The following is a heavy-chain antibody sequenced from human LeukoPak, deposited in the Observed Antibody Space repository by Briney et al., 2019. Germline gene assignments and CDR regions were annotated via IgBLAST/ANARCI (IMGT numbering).Heavy chain of an antibody. CDR3: ASRSGYYYFDY. D-gene: IGHD3-22*01. J-gene: IGHJ4*02. CDR1: GGTSSSYA. V-gene: IGHV1-69*05. CDR2: IIPIFGTA. Sequence: ASVKVSCKASGGTSSSYAISWVRQAPGQGLEWMGGIIPIFGTANYAQKFQGRVTITTDESTSTAYMELSSLRSEDTAVYYCASRSGYYYFDYWGQGTLVTVSS.